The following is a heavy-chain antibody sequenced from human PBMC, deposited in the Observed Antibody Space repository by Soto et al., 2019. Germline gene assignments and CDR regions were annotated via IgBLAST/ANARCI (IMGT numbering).Heavy chain of an antibody. J-gene: IGHJ5*02. V-gene: IGHV1-69*06. CDR3: ASAPRLNYGPLTRFDP. CDR2: IIPIFGTA. CDR1: GGTFSSYA. Sequence: QVQLVQSGAEVKKPGSSVKVSCKASGGTFSSYAISWVREAPGQGLEWMGGIIPIFGTANYAQKFQGRVTITADKSTSTAYMELSSLRSEDTAVYYCASAPRLNYGPLTRFDPWGQGTLVTVSS. D-gene: IGHD3-10*01.